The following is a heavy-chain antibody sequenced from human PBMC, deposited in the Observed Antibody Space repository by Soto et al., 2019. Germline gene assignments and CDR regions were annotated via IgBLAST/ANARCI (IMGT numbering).Heavy chain of an antibody. D-gene: IGHD3-10*01. CDR1: GASIRRGGSS. Sequence: QLQLQESGPGLVKPSQTLSLTCAVSGASIRRGGSSWSWIRQAPGTGLEWIGYIYYNGIPNYNPPRKSRVTISADKSQNQFSLSLNFVTAADTAVYYCARGLAVRGSYGLDVWGQGTTVTVSS. J-gene: IGHJ6*02. V-gene: IGHV4-30-2*01. CDR2: IYYNGIP. CDR3: ARGLAVRGSYGLDV.